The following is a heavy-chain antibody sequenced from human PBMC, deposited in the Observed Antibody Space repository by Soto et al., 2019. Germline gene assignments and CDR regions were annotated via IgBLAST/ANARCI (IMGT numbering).Heavy chain of an antibody. CDR2: INHSGST. CDR3: ARSTRGGGSYRLGY. CDR1: GGSFSGYY. Sequence: QVQLQQWGAGLLKPSETLSLTCAVYGGSFSGYYWSWIRQPPGQGLEWIGEINHSGSTNYNPSLKSRVTISVDTSKNQFSLKLSSVTAADTAVYYCARSTRGGGSYRLGYWGQGTLVTVSS. J-gene: IGHJ4*02. D-gene: IGHD3-16*02. V-gene: IGHV4-34*01.